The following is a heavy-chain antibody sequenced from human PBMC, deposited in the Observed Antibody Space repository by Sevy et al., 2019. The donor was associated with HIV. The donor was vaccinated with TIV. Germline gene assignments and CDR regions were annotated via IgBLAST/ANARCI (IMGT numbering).Heavy chain of an antibody. J-gene: IGHJ5*02. Sequence: GSLRLSCAASGFTFSDYYMSWIRQAPGKGLEWVSYISSSGSTIYYADSVKGRFTISRDNAKNSLYLQMNSLRAEDTAVYYCARIAVAGRRGWFDPWGQGTLVTVSS. D-gene: IGHD6-19*01. V-gene: IGHV3-11*01. CDR3: ARIAVAGRRGWFDP. CDR2: ISSSGSTI. CDR1: GFTFSDYY.